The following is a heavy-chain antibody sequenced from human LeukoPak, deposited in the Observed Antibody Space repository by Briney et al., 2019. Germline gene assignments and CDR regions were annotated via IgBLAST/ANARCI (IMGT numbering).Heavy chain of an antibody. D-gene: IGHD3-10*02. V-gene: IGHV3-48*03. Sequence: GGSLRLSCAASGFTFSSYEMNWVRQAPGKGLEWVSYISSSGSTIYYADSVKGRFTISRDNAKNSLYLQMNSLRAEDTAVYYCARGRMFWETYYFDYWGQGTLVTVSS. J-gene: IGHJ4*02. CDR3: ARGRMFWETYYFDY. CDR1: GFTFSSYE. CDR2: ISSSGSTI.